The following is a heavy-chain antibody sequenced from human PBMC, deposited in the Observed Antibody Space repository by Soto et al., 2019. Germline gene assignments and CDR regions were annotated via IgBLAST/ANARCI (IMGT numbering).Heavy chain of an antibody. CDR2: ISGSGGST. CDR1: GFTFSSYA. D-gene: IGHD6-6*01. CDR3: ANIAARPRYYYYGMDV. J-gene: IGHJ6*02. V-gene: IGHV3-23*01. Sequence: GGSLRLSCAASGFTFSSYAMSWVRQAPGKGLEWVSAISGSGGSTYYADSVKGRFTISRDNSKNTLYLQMNSLRAEDTAVYYSANIAARPRYYYYGMDVWGQGTTVTVSS.